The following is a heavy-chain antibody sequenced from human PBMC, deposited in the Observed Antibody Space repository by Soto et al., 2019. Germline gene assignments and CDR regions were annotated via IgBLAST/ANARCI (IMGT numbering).Heavy chain of an antibody. J-gene: IGHJ6*02. V-gene: IGHV1-69*13. Sequence: SVKVSCEASGGTFSSYAISWVRRAPGQGLEWMGGIIPIFGTANYAQKFQGRVTITADESTSTAYMELSSLRSEDTAVYYCARVPRYNWNDSGYYYYGMDVWGQGTTVTVSS. CDR2: IIPIFGTA. CDR3: ARVPRYNWNDSGYYYYGMDV. D-gene: IGHD1-20*01. CDR1: GGTFSSYA.